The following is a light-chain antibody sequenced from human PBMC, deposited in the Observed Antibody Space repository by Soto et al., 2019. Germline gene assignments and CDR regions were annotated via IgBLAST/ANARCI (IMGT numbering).Light chain of an antibody. Sequence: QSVRTQPRSACGSPGQSVAISCTGTSSDVGGYNYVSWYQQHPGKAPKLMIYEVNKRPSGVPDRFSGSKSGNTASLTVSGLQAEDEADYYCSTYAGSSNVFGTGTKVTVL. CDR2: EVN. J-gene: IGLJ1*01. CDR1: SSDVGGYNY. CDR3: STYAGSSNV. V-gene: IGLV2-8*01.